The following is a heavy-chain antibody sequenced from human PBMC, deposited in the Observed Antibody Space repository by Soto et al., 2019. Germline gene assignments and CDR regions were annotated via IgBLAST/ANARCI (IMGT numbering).Heavy chain of an antibody. V-gene: IGHV3-23*01. J-gene: IGHJ4*02. CDR1: GFTFRSYA. CDR2: IRGTGGST. CDR3: AKGGGYSYTFDY. D-gene: IGHD5-18*01. Sequence: EVQLLESGGGLVQPGGSLRLSCAASGFTFRSYAMNWVRQAPGKGLEWVSSIRGTGGSTYYADSVKGRFTISRDYSKTTLSLQMNSLRAEDTAVYYCAKGGGYSYTFDYWGQGTLVTVSS.